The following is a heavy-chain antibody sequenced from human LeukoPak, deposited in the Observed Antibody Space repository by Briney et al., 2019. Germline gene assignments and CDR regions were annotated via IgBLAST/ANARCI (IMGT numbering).Heavy chain of an antibody. CDR1: GGSLSSGGFY. Sequence: SETLFLTCTFSGGSLSSGGFYLSWVRPHPGKGLEGVGYIYYSGSTYYNPSLKSRVTISVDTSKNQFSLKLSSVTAADTAVYYCARLQLRAYYMDVWGKGTTVTVSS. CDR3: ARLQLRAYYMDV. V-gene: IGHV4-31*03. CDR2: IYYSGST. D-gene: IGHD1-7*01. J-gene: IGHJ6*03.